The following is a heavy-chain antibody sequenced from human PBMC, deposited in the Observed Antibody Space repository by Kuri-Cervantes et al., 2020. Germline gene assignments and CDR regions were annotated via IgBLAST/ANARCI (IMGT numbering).Heavy chain of an antibody. Sequence: ASVKVSCKVSGYTFTDYYMHWVQQAPGKGLEWMGLVDPEDGETIYAEKFQGWVTMTRDTSISTAYMELSRLRSDDTAVYYCARSPMITFGGVIVTSSRADAFDIWGQGTMVTVSS. CDR2: VDPEDGET. V-gene: IGHV1-69-2*01. D-gene: IGHD3-16*02. J-gene: IGHJ3*02. CDR3: ARSPMITFGGVIVTSSRADAFDI. CDR1: GYTFTDYY.